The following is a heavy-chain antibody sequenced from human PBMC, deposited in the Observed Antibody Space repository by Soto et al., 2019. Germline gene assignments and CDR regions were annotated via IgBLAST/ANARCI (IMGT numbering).Heavy chain of an antibody. V-gene: IGHV3-33*01. J-gene: IGHJ4*02. D-gene: IGHD3-10*01. CDR1: GFTFSAYV. CDR3: AGGGRDRGVTDY. CDR2: IWYDGSNK. Sequence: QVQLVESGGGVVQPGRSLRLSCAASGFTFSAYVMHWVRQAPGKGLEWVAVIWYDGSNKYYADSVKGRFTISRDNSKNTLYLQMNSLRAEDTAVYYCAGGGRDRGVTDYWGQGTLVTVSS.